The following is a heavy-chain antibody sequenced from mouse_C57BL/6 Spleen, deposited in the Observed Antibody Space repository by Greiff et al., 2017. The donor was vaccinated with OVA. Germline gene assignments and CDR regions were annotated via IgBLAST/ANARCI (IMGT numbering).Heavy chain of an antibody. CDR3: ARNRYGYDEGFDY. CDR2: IWSGGST. D-gene: IGHD2-2*01. V-gene: IGHV2-2*01. CDR1: GFSLTSYG. J-gene: IGHJ2*01. Sequence: QVHVKQSGPGLVQPSQSLSITCTVSGFSLTSYGVHWVRQSPGKGLEWLGVIWSGGSTDYNAAFISRLSISKDNSKSQVFFKMNSLQADDTAIYYCARNRYGYDEGFDYWGQGTTLTVSS.